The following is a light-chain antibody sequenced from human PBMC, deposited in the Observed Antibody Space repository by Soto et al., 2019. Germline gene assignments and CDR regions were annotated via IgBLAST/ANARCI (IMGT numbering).Light chain of an antibody. CDR2: EVS. CDR1: SSDIGGYNY. V-gene: IGLV2-14*01. Sequence: QSALTQPASVSGSPGQSITFSCTGTSSDIGGYNYVSWYQQHPGKAPKLMIYEVSNRPSGVYNRFSGSKSGNTASLTISGLQAEDEAYYYCSSFTSSSTGVFGGGTKLTVL. CDR3: SSFTSSSTGV. J-gene: IGLJ3*02.